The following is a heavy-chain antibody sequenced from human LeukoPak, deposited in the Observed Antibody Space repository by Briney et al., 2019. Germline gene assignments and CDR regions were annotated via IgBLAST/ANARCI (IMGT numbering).Heavy chain of an antibody. CDR1: GFTFSDYY. V-gene: IGHV3-11*05. D-gene: IGHD2-15*01. CDR3: ARELVVVAATPYDAFDI. Sequence: PGGSLRLSCAASGFTFSDYYMSWISQAPGKGLEWVSYISSSSSYTNYADSVKGRFTISRDNAKNSLYLQMNSLRAEDTAVYYCARELVVVAATPYDAFDIWGQGTMVTVSS. J-gene: IGHJ3*02. CDR2: ISSSSSYT.